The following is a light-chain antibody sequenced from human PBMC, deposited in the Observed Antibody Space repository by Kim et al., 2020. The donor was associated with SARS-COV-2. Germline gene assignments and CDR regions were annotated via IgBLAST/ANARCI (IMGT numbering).Light chain of an antibody. Sequence: DIQMTQSPSTLSASVGDRVTITCRASQSITSWLAWYQQKPGKAPKLLIYDGSSVASGVPSRFSGSGSGTEFTLTISSLQPDDFATYYCQQYNTYLTFGGGTKVDIK. CDR2: DGS. CDR3: QQYNTYLT. V-gene: IGKV1-5*01. J-gene: IGKJ4*01. CDR1: QSITSW.